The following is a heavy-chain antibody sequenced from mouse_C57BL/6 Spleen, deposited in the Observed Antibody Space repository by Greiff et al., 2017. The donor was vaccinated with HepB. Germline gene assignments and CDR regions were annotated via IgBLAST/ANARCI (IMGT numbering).Heavy chain of an antibody. CDR1: GFNIKDDY. D-gene: IGHD2-1*01. CDR3: TTRGNYEDYYFDY. V-gene: IGHV14-4*01. Sequence: EVKLQESGAELVRPGASVKLSCTASGFNIKDDYMHWVKQRPEQGLEWIGWIDPENGDTEYASKFQGKATITADTSSNTAYLQLSSLTSEDTAVYYCTTRGNYEDYYFDYWGQGTTLTVSS. J-gene: IGHJ2*01. CDR2: IDPENGDT.